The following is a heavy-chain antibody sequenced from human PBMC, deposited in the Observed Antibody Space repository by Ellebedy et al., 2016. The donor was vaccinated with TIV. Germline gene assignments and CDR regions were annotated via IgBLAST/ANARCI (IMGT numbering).Heavy chain of an antibody. CDR1: GFTFSSYW. J-gene: IGHJ4*02. CDR3: VKDISIIVGAPIDY. CDR2: IKQEGYEQ. Sequence: GESLKISCVASGFTFSSYWMSWVRQAPGTGLEWVASIKQEGYEQSYVDSVEGRFTISRDNAKNSLYLQMSSLRAEDTAVYYCVKDISIIVGAPIDYWGQGTLVTVSS. D-gene: IGHD1-26*01. V-gene: IGHV3-7*01.